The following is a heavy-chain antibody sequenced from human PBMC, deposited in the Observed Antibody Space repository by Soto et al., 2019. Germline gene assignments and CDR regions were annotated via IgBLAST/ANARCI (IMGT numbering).Heavy chain of an antibody. Sequence: QLQLQESGSGLVTPSQTLSLTCAVSGGSISSGGYSWNWIRQPPGKGLEWIGNIYHSGSTYYNASLKSRVTXSXXRSKNQFSLKLSSVTAADTAVYYCGRGDYANAFDIWGQGTMVTVSS. J-gene: IGHJ3*02. CDR2: IYHSGST. D-gene: IGHD4-17*01. V-gene: IGHV4-30-2*01. CDR3: GRGDYANAFDI. CDR1: GGSISSGGYS.